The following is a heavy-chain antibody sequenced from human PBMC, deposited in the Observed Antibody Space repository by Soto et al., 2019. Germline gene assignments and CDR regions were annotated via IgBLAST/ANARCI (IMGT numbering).Heavy chain of an antibody. V-gene: IGHV1-58*01. CDR3: AASTTHSDY. CDR2: IVVGSGNT. Sequence: SVKVSCKASGFTFASSAVQWVRRARGQRLEWIGWIVVGSGNTDYSQKFQERVAITRDMSKSTAYMELTSLRSEDPAVYYCAASTTHSDYWGQGTQDTVSS. D-gene: IGHD2-2*01. CDR1: GFTFASSA. J-gene: IGHJ4*02.